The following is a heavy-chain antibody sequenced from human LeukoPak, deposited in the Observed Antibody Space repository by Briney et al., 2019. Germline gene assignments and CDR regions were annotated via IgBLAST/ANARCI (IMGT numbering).Heavy chain of an antibody. CDR2: IIPIFGTA. J-gene: IGHJ2*01. Sequence: SVKVSCKASGYTFTSYGVSWVRQAPGQGLEWMGGIIPIFGTANYAQKFQGRVTITADESTSTAYMELSSLRSEDTAVYYCARVRNWYFDLWGRGTLVTVSS. CDR1: GYTFTSYG. V-gene: IGHV1-69*13. CDR3: ARVRNWYFDL.